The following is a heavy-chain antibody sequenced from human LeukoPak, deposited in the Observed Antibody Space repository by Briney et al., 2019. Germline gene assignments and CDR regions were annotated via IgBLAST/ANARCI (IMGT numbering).Heavy chain of an antibody. J-gene: IGHJ4*02. CDR1: GFTFSSYW. CDR2: ISGSGGST. Sequence: PGGSLRLSCAASGFTFSSYWMSWVRQAPGKGLGWVSAISGSGGSTYYADSVKGRFTISRDNSKNTLYLQMNSLRAEDTAVYYCAKVKFPGQSLGYWGQGTLVTVSS. CDR3: AKVKFPGQSLGY. V-gene: IGHV3-23*01.